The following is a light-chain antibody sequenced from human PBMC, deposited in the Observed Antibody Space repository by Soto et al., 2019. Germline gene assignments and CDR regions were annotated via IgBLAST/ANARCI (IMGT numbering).Light chain of an antibody. J-gene: IGKJ1*01. CDR2: GAS. CDR3: QQYGSSPRS. Sequence: TLSLSPGERATLSCRASQSVSSIYLAWYQQKPGQAPRLLIYGASSRATGIPDRFSGSGSGTDFTLTISRLEPEDFAVYYCQQYGSSPRSFGQGTKVDIK. V-gene: IGKV3-20*01. CDR1: QSVSSIY.